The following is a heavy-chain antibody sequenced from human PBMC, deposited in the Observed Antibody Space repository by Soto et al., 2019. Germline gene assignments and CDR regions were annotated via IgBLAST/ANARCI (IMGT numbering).Heavy chain of an antibody. CDR1: GGTFTTYG. D-gene: IGHD3-9*01. CDR3: ARVPLFDTTGYYGPFDY. Sequence: SVKVSCKASGGTFTTYGFSWVRQAPGQGLEWMGGIIPFFGVTRYAHTFQGRLNLTADEPTSTAYMDLNSLRSEDTAMYYCARVPLFDTTGYYGPFDYWGPGTLVTVSS. CDR2: IIPFFGVT. V-gene: IGHV1-69*13. J-gene: IGHJ4*02.